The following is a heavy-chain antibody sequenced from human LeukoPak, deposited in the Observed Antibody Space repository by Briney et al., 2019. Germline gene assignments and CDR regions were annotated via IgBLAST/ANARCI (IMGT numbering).Heavy chain of an antibody. CDR1: GFTFSGYW. CDR2: IDGDGSST. Sequence: GGSLRPSCAASGFTFSGYWMQWVRQAPGKGLVWVSRIDGDGSSTNYADSVKGRFTISRDNAKNTLYLQMNSLRAEDTAVYYCARGYSGYFYYWGQGTLVTVSS. J-gene: IGHJ4*02. CDR3: ARGYSGYFYY. D-gene: IGHD5-12*01. V-gene: IGHV3-74*01.